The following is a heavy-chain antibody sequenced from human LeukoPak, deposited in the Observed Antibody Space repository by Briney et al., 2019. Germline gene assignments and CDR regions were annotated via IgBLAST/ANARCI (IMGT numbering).Heavy chain of an antibody. CDR2: T. Sequence: TYYPGSVKGGFTISRENAKNSLYLQMNSLRAGDTAVYYCARGPRLARKSGSYYYYYGMDVWGQGTTVTVSS. D-gene: IGHD3-16*01. V-gene: IGHV3-13*02. J-gene: IGHJ6*02. CDR3: ARGPRLARKSGSYYYYYGMDV.